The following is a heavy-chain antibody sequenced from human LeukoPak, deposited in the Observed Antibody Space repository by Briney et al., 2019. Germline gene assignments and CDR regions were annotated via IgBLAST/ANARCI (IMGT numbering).Heavy chain of an antibody. D-gene: IGHD2-21*01. Sequence: PGRSLRLSCAASGFTFSSYALHWVRQAPGKGLEWVALISDHGSGSNEYYAASVKGRFTISRDNSRKTLSLQMNTLRIEDTAVYYCARSRGYCGGEAQCDFTYWGQGTLVTVSS. J-gene: IGHJ4*02. CDR2: ISDHGSGSNE. V-gene: IGHV3-30-3*01. CDR1: GFTFSSYA. CDR3: ARSRGYCGGEAQCDFTY.